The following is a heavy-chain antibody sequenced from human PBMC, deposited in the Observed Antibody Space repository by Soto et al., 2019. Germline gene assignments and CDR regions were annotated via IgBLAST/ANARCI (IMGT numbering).Heavy chain of an antibody. CDR2: IYYSGST. V-gene: IGHV4-31*03. CDR1: GGSISSGGYY. D-gene: IGHD3-10*01. Sequence: SETLSLTCTVSGGSISSGGYYWSWIRQHPGKGLEWIGYIYYSGSTYYNPSLKSRVTISVDTSKNQFSLKLSSVTAADTAVYYCARDGGGSDLALEYWGQGTLVTVSS. J-gene: IGHJ4*02. CDR3: ARDGGGSDLALEY.